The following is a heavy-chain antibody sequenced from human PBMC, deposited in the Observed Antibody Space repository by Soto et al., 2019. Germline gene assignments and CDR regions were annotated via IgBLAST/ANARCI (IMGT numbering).Heavy chain of an antibody. CDR1: GYTFTSYG. Sequence: ASVKVSCKASGYTFTSYGISWVRQAPGQGLEWMGWISAYNGNTNYAQKLQGRVTMTTDTSTCTAYMELRSLRSDDTAVYYCARYNRAIVPSPGAFDIWGQGTMVTVSS. J-gene: IGHJ3*02. V-gene: IGHV1-18*01. CDR3: ARYNRAIVPSPGAFDI. CDR2: ISAYNGNT. D-gene: IGHD3-22*01.